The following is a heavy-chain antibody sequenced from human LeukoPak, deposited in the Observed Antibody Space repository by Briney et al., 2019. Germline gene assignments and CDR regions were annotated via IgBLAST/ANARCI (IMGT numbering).Heavy chain of an antibody. J-gene: IGHJ4*02. CDR2: IYFSGST. CDR1: DGSVSTSTFY. CDR3: ARRLLASYYSDSSGQIDY. Sequence: SETLSLTCTVSDGSVSTSTFYWGWIRQPPGKGLEWIVNIYFSGSTYYNPSLNSRVTISVDKSKNQLSLKLTSVTAADTAVYYCARRLLASYYSDSSGQIDYWGQGTLVTVSS. V-gene: IGHV4-39*01. D-gene: IGHD3-22*01.